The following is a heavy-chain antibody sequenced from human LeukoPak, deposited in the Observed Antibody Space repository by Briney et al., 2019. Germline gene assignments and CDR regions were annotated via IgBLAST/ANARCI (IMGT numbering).Heavy chain of an antibody. CDR2: IIPIFGTA. D-gene: IGHD4-11*01. V-gene: IGHV1-69*05. J-gene: IGHJ4*02. CDR1: GGTFSSYA. CDR3: ARGGFAYSNYEVGDY. Sequence: SVKVSCKASGGTFSSYAISWVRQAPGQGLEWMGGIIPIFGTANYAQKFQGRVTITTDESTSTAYMELSSLRSEDTAVYYCARGGFAYSNYEVGDYWGQGTLVTVSS.